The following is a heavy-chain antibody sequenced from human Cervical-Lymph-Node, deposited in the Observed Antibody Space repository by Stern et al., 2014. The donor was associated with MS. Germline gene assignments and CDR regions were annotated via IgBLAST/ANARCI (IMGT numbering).Heavy chain of an antibody. D-gene: IGHD1-1*01. CDR2: INAANGAT. Sequence: QVQLVQSGAEVKKPGASVKVSCQASRFTFTNYAIHWVRQAPGQRLELMGWINAANGATKYSQNFQARITITRDTSAGTAYMELSSLRSEDTAVYYCAREKRGATGTLFDYWGQGTLVTVSS. CDR3: AREKRGATGTLFDY. V-gene: IGHV1-3*01. J-gene: IGHJ4*02. CDR1: RFTFTNYA.